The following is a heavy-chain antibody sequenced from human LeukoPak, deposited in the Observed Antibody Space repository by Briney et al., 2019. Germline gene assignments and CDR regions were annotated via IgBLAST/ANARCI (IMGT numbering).Heavy chain of an antibody. V-gene: IGHV4-59*01. D-gene: IGHD3-22*01. CDR3: ARVRALSFYDSSGDLYYFDY. J-gene: IGHJ4*02. Sequence: SETLSLTCTVSGVSISSYYWTWIRQPPGKGLEWIGYIYYSGSANYNPSLKSRVTISADMSKNQFSLKLSSVTAADTAVFYCARVRALSFYDSSGDLYYFDYWGQGTLVTVSS. CDR2: IYYSGSA. CDR1: GVSISSYY.